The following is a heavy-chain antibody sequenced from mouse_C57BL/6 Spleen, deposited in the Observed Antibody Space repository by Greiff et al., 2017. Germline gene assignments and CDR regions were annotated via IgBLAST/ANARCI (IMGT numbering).Heavy chain of an antibody. Sequence: VQLQQSGAELVRPGASVTLSCKASGYTFTDYEMHWVKQTPVHGLEWIGAIDPETGGTAYNQKFKGKAILTADKSTSTAYMERRILTSEDSAVYYCTRKRTAQATAMDYWGQGTSVTVSS. CDR3: TRKRTAQATAMDY. CDR1: GYTFTDYE. V-gene: IGHV1-15*01. D-gene: IGHD3-2*02. J-gene: IGHJ4*01. CDR2: IDPETGGT.